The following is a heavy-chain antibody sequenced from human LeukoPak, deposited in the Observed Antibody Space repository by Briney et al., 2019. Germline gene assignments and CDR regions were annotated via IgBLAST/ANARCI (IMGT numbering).Heavy chain of an antibody. J-gene: IGHJ4*02. Sequence: GASVKVSCKASNSTFSGMSWVRQAPGQGLKWMGWIGAYSGDTHYAQKVQGRVTMTADTSTSTSYMELRSLRSDDTAVYYCAREHSSSWDQFDYWGQGTLVTVSS. CDR3: AREHSSSWDQFDY. D-gene: IGHD6-13*01. CDR2: IGAYSGDT. CDR1: NSTFSG. V-gene: IGHV1-18*01.